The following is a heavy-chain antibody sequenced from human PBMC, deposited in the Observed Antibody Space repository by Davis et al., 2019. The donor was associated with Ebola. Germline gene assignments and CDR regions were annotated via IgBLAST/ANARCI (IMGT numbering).Heavy chain of an antibody. J-gene: IGHJ6*02. D-gene: IGHD2-15*01. CDR2: IKQDGSEK. CDR3: ARDLPRYCSGGSCYNVGGRMDV. V-gene: IGHV3-7*01. CDR1: GFTFSSYW. Sequence: GESLKISCAASGFTFSSYWMSWVRQAPGKGLEWVANIKQDGSEKYYVDSVKGRFTISRDNAKNSLYLQMNSLRAEDTAVYYCARDLPRYCSGGSCYNVGGRMDVWGQGTTVTVSS.